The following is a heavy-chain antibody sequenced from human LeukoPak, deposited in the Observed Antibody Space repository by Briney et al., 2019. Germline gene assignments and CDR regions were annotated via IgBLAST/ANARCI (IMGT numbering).Heavy chain of an antibody. V-gene: IGHV3-30*18. Sequence: PGRSLRLSCAASGFTFSSYGMHWVRQAPGKGLEWVAVISYDGSNKYYADSVKGRFTISRDNSKNALYLQMNSLRAEDTAVYYCAKDLITITFGGVTSPFDIWGQGTMVTVSS. CDR1: GFTFSSYG. J-gene: IGHJ3*02. CDR2: ISYDGSNK. CDR3: AKDLITITFGGVTSPFDI. D-gene: IGHD3-16*01.